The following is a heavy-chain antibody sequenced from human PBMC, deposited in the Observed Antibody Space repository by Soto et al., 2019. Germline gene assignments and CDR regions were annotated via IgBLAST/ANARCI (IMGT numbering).Heavy chain of an antibody. D-gene: IGHD6-19*01. Sequence: VQLVESGGGVVQPGRSLRLSCAASGFTFSEYAMHWVRQAPGKGLEWVAVVSHDGRNTHYADSVKGRFTISRDSSKNTVSLEMPRLRADDTAGYYCAKGGRQWLVTSDFNYWGQGALVTVSS. CDR1: GFTFSEYA. CDR3: AKGGRQWLVTSDFNY. V-gene: IGHV3-30*18. J-gene: IGHJ4*02. CDR2: VSHDGRNT.